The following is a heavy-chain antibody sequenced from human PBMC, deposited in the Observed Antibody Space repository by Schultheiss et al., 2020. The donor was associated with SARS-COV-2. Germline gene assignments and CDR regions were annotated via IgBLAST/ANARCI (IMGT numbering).Heavy chain of an antibody. Sequence: GGSLRLSCAASGFTFSSYSMNWVRQAPGKGLEWVGRIKSYVNGGTIDYAAPVKGRFTISRDDSKDALYLQMNSLTTEDTALYYCTTTRDYYYMGVWGKGTTVTVSS. CDR1: GFTFSSYS. D-gene: IGHD3-10*01. V-gene: IGHV3-15*07. CDR2: IKSYVNGGTI. J-gene: IGHJ6*03. CDR3: TTTRDYYYMGV.